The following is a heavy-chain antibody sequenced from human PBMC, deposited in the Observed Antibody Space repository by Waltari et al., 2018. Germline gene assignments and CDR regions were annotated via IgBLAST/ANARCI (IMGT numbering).Heavy chain of an antibody. V-gene: IGHV4-38-2*01. J-gene: IGHJ4*02. D-gene: IGHD3-22*01. CDR1: GYSIRSGYY. Sequence: QVQLQESGPGLVTPSETLSLTCAVSGYSIRSGYYWGWIRQPPGKGLEWIGSIYHSGSTYYNPSLKSRVTISVDTSKNQFSLKLSSVTAADTAVYYCASEEYYYDSSGLDYWGQGTLVTVSS. CDR3: ASEEYYYDSSGLDY. CDR2: IYHSGST.